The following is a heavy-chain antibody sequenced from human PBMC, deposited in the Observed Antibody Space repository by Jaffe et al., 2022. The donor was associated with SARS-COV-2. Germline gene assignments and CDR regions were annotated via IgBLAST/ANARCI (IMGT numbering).Heavy chain of an antibody. CDR2: ISYDGSNK. CDR1: GFTFSSYA. CDR3: ARDQTLYYYYYYGMDV. Sequence: QVQLVESGGGVVQPGRSLRLSCAASGFTFSSYAMHWVRQAPGKGLEWVAVISYDGSNKYYADSVKGRFTISRDNSKNTLYLQMNSLRAEDTAVYYCARDQTLYYYYYYGMDVWGQGTTVTVSS. J-gene: IGHJ6*02. V-gene: IGHV3-30-3*01.